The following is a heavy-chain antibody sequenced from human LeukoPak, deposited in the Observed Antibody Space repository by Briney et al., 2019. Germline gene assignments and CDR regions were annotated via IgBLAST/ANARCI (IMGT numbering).Heavy chain of an antibody. Sequence: GGSLRLSCAASGFTFSNYAMYWVRQAPGKGLEYVSAISSNGGSTYYANSVKGRFTISRDNSKNQLYLQMGSLRAEAMAVYYCARYRCSSTSCFVDYWGQGTLVTVSS. CDR3: ARYRCSSTSCFVDY. V-gene: IGHV3-64*01. CDR1: GFTFSNYA. D-gene: IGHD2-2*01. CDR2: ISSNGGST. J-gene: IGHJ4*02.